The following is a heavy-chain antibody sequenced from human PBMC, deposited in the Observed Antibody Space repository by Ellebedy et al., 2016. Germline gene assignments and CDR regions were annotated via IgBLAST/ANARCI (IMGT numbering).Heavy chain of an antibody. CDR2: IIPIFGTA. CDR1: GGTFSSYA. D-gene: IGHD6-13*01. CDR3: ARAYVAQQLVYYFDY. V-gene: IGHV1-69*13. J-gene: IGHJ4*02. Sequence: SVKVSCXASGGTFSSYAISWVRQAPGQGLEWMGGIIPIFGTANYAQKFQGRVTITADESTSTAYMELSSLRSEDTAVYYCARAYVAQQLVYYFDYWGQGTLVTVSS.